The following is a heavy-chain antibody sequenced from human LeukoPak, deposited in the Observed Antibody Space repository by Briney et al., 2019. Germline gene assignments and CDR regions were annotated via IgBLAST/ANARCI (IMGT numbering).Heavy chain of an antibody. Sequence: GGSLRLSCAASGFTFSSYAMNWVRQAPGKGLEWVSSISATGSYTYYADSVKGRFTTSRDSAKSSLYLQVSSLRAEDTAVYYCARVGAYTDYAPDYGGQGTLVTVSS. CDR3: ARVGAYTDYAPDY. V-gene: IGHV3-21*01. CDR2: ISATGSYT. D-gene: IGHD4-17*01. J-gene: IGHJ4*02. CDR1: GFTFSSYA.